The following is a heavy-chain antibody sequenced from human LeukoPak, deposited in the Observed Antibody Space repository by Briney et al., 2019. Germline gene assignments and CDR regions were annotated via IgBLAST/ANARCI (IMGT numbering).Heavy chain of an antibody. Sequence: GGSLRLSCEASGFTFSSHGMHRARQASGKGLVWVAVISYDGSNKYYADSVMGRLTISRDNSKNTLYLQMNSLRAEDTAVYYCAKAARRLGLLVVTHFDYWGQGTLVTVSS. D-gene: IGHD3-22*01. CDR2: ISYDGSNK. CDR1: GFTFSSHG. J-gene: IGHJ4*02. V-gene: IGHV3-30*18. CDR3: AKAARRLGLLVVTHFDY.